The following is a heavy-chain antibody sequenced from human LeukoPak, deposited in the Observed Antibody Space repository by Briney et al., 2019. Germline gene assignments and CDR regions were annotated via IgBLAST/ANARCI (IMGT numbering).Heavy chain of an antibody. Sequence: GGTLRLSCAASGFTYSTYSMNWLRQAPGQGLEWVSSISSSTRYINYADSVKGRFTISRDNAKNSLYLQMNSLRAEDTAVYYCARGVAARPTLYYYYDYYMDVWGKGTTVTVSS. CDR1: GFTYSTYS. CDR2: ISSSTRYI. V-gene: IGHV3-21*01. D-gene: IGHD6-6*01. CDR3: ARGVAARPTLYYYYDYYMDV. J-gene: IGHJ6*03.